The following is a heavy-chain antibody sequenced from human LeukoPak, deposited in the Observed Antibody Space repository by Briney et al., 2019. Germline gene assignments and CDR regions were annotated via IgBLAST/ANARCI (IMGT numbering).Heavy chain of an antibody. CDR1: GGSISSYY. CDR2: IYTSGST. V-gene: IGHV4-4*07. CDR3: ARDRIVGATKAFDI. J-gene: IGHJ3*02. D-gene: IGHD1-26*01. Sequence: SQTLSLTCTVSGGSISSYYWSWIRQPAGKGLEWIGRIYTSGSTNYNPSLKSRVTMSVDTSKNQFSLKLSSVTAADTAVYYCARDRIVGATKAFDIWGQGTMVTVSS.